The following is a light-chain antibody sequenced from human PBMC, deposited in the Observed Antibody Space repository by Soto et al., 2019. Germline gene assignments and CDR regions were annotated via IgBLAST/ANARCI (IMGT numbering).Light chain of an antibody. CDR1: QSVSSNS. CDR3: QHYGSSPPMYT. CDR2: GAS. Sequence: EIVLTQSPGTLSVSPGERATLSCRASQSVSSNSIVWYQQNPGQAPRLLIYGASISATGIPDRFSGSGSGTDFTLTISRLEPEDFGVYYCQHYGSSPPMYTFGQGTKLEIK. J-gene: IGKJ2*01. V-gene: IGKV3-20*01.